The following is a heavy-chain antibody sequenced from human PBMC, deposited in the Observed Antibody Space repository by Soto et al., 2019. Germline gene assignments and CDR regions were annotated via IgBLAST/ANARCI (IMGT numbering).Heavy chain of an antibody. CDR1: GFAFSTYW. J-gene: IGHJ6*02. Sequence: HPGGSLRLSCAASGFAFSTYWMHWVRQAPGTGLLWVSRISSDGNNSNYADSVKGRFTISRDNAKNTLYLQMSSLRVEDTAVYYCARIPQTAAGGLLYHYYSMDVWGQGTTVTVSS. CDR3: ARIPQTAAGGLLYHYYSMDV. D-gene: IGHD6-13*01. V-gene: IGHV3-74*01. CDR2: ISSDGNNS.